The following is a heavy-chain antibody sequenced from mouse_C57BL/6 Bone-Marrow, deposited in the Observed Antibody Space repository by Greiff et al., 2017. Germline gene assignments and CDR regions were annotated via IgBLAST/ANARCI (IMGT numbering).Heavy chain of an antibody. Sequence: QVQLQQPGAELVRPGSSVKLSCKASGYTFTSYWMHWVKQRPIQGLEWIGNIDPSDSETHYNQKFKDKATLTVDKSSSTAYMQLSSLTSEDSAVYYCARGTTVEVPHFDVWGTGTTVTVSS. J-gene: IGHJ1*03. CDR2: IDPSDSET. V-gene: IGHV1-52*01. CDR1: GYTFTSYW. CDR3: ARGTTVEVPHFDV. D-gene: IGHD1-1*01.